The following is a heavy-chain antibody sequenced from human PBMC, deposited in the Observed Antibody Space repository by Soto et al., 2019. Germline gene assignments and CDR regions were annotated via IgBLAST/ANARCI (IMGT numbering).Heavy chain of an antibody. CDR3: ARHGNNYGGGHLAY. Sequence: EVQLVESGGGLVQPGGSLRLSCAASGVTVSSNYMSWVRQAPGKGLEWVSVIYSGGSTYYADSVKGRFTISRDNSKNTLYLQRNSLRAEDTAVYYWARHGNNYGGGHLAYWGQGPLVTVSS. CDR2: IYSGGST. D-gene: IGHD5-18*01. CDR1: GVTVSSNY. J-gene: IGHJ4*02. V-gene: IGHV3-66*04.